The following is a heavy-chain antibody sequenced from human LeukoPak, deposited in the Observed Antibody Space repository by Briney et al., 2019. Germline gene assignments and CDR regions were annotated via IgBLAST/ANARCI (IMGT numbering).Heavy chain of an antibody. Sequence: SETLSLTCTVSGXSISSSSYYWGWIRQPPGKGLEWIGSIYYSGSTYYNPSLKSRVTISVDTSKNQFSLKLSSVTAADTAVYYCARLSFSSGWNFDYWGQGTLVTVSS. V-gene: IGHV4-39*01. CDR3: ARLSFSSGWNFDY. CDR2: IYYSGST. CDR1: GXSISSSSYY. D-gene: IGHD6-19*01. J-gene: IGHJ4*02.